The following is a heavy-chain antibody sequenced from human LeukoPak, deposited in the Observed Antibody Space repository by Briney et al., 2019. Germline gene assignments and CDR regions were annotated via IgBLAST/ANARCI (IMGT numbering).Heavy chain of an antibody. V-gene: IGHV1-69*04. CDR3: ALSGTRYNSAWCRI. Sequence: GASVKVSCKASGGTFSSYAISWVRRAPGQGLEWMGRIIPILGIANYAQKFQGRVTITADKSTSTAYMELSSLRSEDTAVYYCALSGTRYNSAWCRIWGQGTLVTVSS. D-gene: IGHD6-19*01. J-gene: IGHJ4*02. CDR1: GGTFSSYA. CDR2: IIPILGIA.